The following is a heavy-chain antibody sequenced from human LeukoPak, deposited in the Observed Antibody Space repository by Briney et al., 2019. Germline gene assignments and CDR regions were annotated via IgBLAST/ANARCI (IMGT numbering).Heavy chain of an antibody. Sequence: ASVKVSCKASGFTFTSSAMQWVRQARGQRLEWIGWIVVGSGNTNYAQKFQERVTITRDMSTSTAYMELSSLRSEDTAVYYCAATYYYDSSGYYDDYWGQGTLVTVSS. CDR1: GFTFTSSA. CDR3: AATYYYDSSGYYDDY. V-gene: IGHV1-58*02. CDR2: IVVGSGNT. D-gene: IGHD3-22*01. J-gene: IGHJ4*02.